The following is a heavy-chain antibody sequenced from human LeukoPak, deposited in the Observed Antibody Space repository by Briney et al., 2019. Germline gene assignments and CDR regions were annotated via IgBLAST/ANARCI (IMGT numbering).Heavy chain of an antibody. CDR2: ISYDGSNK. Sequence: GRSLRLSCAASGFTFSSYAMHWVRQAPGKGLEWVAVISYDGSNKYYADSVKGRFTISRDNAKNSLYLQMNSLRAEDTAVYYCARDRGGDYWGQGTLVTVSS. V-gene: IGHV3-30-3*01. J-gene: IGHJ4*02. CDR1: GFTFSSYA. CDR3: ARDRGGDY. D-gene: IGHD3-16*01.